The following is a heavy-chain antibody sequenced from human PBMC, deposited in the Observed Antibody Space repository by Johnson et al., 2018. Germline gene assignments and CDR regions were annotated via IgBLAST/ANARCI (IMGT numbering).Heavy chain of an antibody. Sequence: QVQLVQSGGGVVQPGRSLRLSCAASGFTFSSYGMHWVRQAPGKGLEWVAVISYDGSNKYYADSVKGRFTISRDNSKNTLYLQMNSLGAEDTAVYYCAKARYSSSSDDAFDIWGQGTMVTVSS. D-gene: IGHD6-13*01. CDR3: AKARYSSSSDDAFDI. V-gene: IGHV3-30*18. J-gene: IGHJ3*02. CDR1: GFTFSSYG. CDR2: ISYDGSNK.